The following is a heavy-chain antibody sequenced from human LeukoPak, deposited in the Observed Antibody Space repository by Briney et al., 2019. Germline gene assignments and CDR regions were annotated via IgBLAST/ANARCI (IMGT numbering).Heavy chain of an antibody. CDR3: ARVGHYDFWSGPNYYYYYYMDV. CDR1: GYTFTSYD. J-gene: IGHJ6*03. Sequence: ASVKVSCKASGYTFTSYDINWVRQASGQGLEWMGWLNPISGYTGYAQNFQGRVTITADESTSTAYMELSSLRSEDTAVYYCARVGHYDFWSGPNYYYYYYMDVWGKGTTVTVSS. D-gene: IGHD3-3*01. CDR2: LNPISGYT. V-gene: IGHV1-8*01.